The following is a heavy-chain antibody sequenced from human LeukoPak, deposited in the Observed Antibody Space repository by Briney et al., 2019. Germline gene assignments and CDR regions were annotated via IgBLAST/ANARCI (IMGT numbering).Heavy chain of an antibody. V-gene: IGHV5-51*01. CDR1: GYSFTSYW. Sequence: NAGESLKISCKGSGYSFTSYWIGWVRQMPGKGLEWMGIIYPGDSDTRYSPSFQGQVTISADKSISTAYLQWSSLEASDTAMYYCARQRKLAAAGTYLDYWGQGTLVTVSS. CDR2: IYPGDSDT. CDR3: ARQRKLAAAGTYLDY. J-gene: IGHJ4*02. D-gene: IGHD6-13*01.